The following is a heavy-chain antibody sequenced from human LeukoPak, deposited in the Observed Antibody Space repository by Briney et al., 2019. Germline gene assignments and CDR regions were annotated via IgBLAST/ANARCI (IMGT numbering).Heavy chain of an antibody. D-gene: IGHD4-11*01. CDR1: GVSITSGSYY. CDR3: AGLISDRTVYYMDV. J-gene: IGHJ6*03. V-gene: IGHV4-61*02. Sequence: SQTLSLTCTVSGVSITSGSYYWSWIRQPAGKGLEWIGRIYTSGSTNYNPSLKSRVTISVDTSKSHFSLKLNSVTAADTAVYYCAGLISDRTVYYMDVWGKGTTVTVSS. CDR2: IYTSGST.